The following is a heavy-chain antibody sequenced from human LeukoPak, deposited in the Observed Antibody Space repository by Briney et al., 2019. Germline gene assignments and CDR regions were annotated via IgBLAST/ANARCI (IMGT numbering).Heavy chain of an antibody. D-gene: IGHD4-23*01. J-gene: IGHJ4*02. CDR1: GFTFSSYA. V-gene: IGHV3-30*04. CDR2: ISYDGSNK. Sequence: GGSLRPSCAASGFTFSSYAMHWVRQAPGKGLEWVAVISYDGSNKYYADSVKGRFTISRDNSKNTLYLQMNSLRAEDTAVYYCARDNPTDYGGNAFDYWGQGTLVTVSS. CDR3: ARDNPTDYGGNAFDY.